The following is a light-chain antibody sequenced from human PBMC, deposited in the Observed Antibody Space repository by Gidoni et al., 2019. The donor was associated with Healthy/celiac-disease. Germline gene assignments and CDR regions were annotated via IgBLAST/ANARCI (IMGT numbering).Light chain of an antibody. V-gene: IGKV3-15*01. Sequence: EIVMTQSPATLSVSPGERATLSCRASQSVSSNLAWYQQKPGQAPRLLIYGASTRATGIPARFRGSGSGTEFTLTISSLQSEDFAVYYCQQYNNWPALTFGGGTKVETK. CDR2: GAS. J-gene: IGKJ4*01. CDR3: QQYNNWPALT. CDR1: QSVSSN.